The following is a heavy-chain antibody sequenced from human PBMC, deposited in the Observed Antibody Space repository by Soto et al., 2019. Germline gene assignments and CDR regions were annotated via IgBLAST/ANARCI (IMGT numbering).Heavy chain of an antibody. V-gene: IGHV1-8*01. CDR3: ATMATFGSLNWFDP. CDR1: GDTFTNND. CDR2: MNPGRGDT. J-gene: IGHJ5*02. D-gene: IGHD3-10*01. Sequence: ASVKVSCKASGDTFTNNDVRWVRQATGQGLEWMGWMNPGRGDTGYAQKFQVRLTMTRDISIATAYMELSSLRSDDTAIYYCATMATFGSLNWFDPWGQGTLVPVSS.